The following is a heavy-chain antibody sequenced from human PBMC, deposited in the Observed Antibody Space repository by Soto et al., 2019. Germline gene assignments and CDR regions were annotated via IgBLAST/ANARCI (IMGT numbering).Heavy chain of an antibody. J-gene: IGHJ4*01. D-gene: IGHD6-19*01. V-gene: IGHV3-23*01. Sequence: EVQLLESGGGLVQPGGSLRLSCAASGFTFSSYAMSWVRQAPGKGLEWVSAISGSGGSTYYADSVKGRFTISRDNSKNMLYLQMNSLRAVDTAVYYCRICTRVNAIAVAPFDYCAHGTLVTVSS. CDR2: ISGSGGST. CDR3: RICTRVNAIAVAPFDY. CDR1: GFTFSSYA.